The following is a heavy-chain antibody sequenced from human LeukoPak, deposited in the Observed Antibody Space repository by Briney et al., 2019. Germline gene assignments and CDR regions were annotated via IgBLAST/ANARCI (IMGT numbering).Heavy chain of an antibody. CDR3: ARRGYYYGSGNFSPLDY. V-gene: IGHV3-11*01. CDR2: ISSSGNII. D-gene: IGHD3-10*01. J-gene: IGHJ4*02. Sequence: GRSLRLSCAASGFTFSDYYMSWIRQAPGKGLEWVSYISSSGNIIYYADSVKGRFTISRDNAKKSLSLQMNSLRAEDTAVYYCARRGYYYGSGNFSPLDYWGQGTLVTVSS. CDR1: GFTFSDYY.